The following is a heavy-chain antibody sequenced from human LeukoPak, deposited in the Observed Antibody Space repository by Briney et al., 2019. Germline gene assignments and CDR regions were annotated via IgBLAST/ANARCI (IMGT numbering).Heavy chain of an antibody. CDR1: GFTFSTYG. CDR3: ARGTTTVLTPGYFQY. CDR2: LSGSGATT. J-gene: IGHJ1*01. D-gene: IGHD4-23*01. Sequence: SLRLSCAVSGFTFSTYGMSWVRQAPGKGLEWVSALSGSGATTYYADSVKGRFTISRDNSKNTLFLQMNSLRAEDSAVYYCARGTTTVLTPGYFQYWGQGILVTVSS. V-gene: IGHV3-23*01.